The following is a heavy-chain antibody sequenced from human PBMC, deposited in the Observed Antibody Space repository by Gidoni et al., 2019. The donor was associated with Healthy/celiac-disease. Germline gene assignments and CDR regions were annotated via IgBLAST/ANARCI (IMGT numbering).Heavy chain of an antibody. Sequence: QVQLQQWGAGLLKPSETLSLTCAVYGGSFSGYYWSWIRQPPGKGLEWIGEINHSGSTNYNPSLKSRVTISVDTSKNQFSLKLSSVTAADPAVYYCAGGPRAPSYSRAFDIWGQGTMVTVSS. D-gene: IGHD1-26*01. CDR1: GGSFSGYY. CDR3: AGGPRAPSYSRAFDI. V-gene: IGHV4-34*01. J-gene: IGHJ3*02. CDR2: INHSGST.